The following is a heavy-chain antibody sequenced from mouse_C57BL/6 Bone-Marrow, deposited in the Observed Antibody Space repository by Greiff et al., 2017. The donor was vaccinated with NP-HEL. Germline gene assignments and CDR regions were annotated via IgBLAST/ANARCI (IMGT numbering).Heavy chain of an antibody. V-gene: IGHV1-53*01. CDR1: GYTFTSYW. Sequence: QVQLQQPGTELVKPGASVKLSCKASGYTFTSYWMHWVKQRPGQGLEWIGNINPSNGGTNYNEKFKSKATLTVDKSSSTAYMQLSSLTSEDSAVYYCERWHFYGCSYAWFAYWGQGTLVNVSA. J-gene: IGHJ3*01. D-gene: IGHD1-1*01. CDR3: ERWHFYGCSYAWFAY. CDR2: INPSNGGT.